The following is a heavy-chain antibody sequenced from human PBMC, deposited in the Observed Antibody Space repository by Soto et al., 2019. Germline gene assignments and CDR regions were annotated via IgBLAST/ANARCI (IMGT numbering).Heavy chain of an antibody. J-gene: IGHJ4*02. V-gene: IGHV4-34*01. CDR3: ARGAYYYDSSGLRTYFDY. CDR1: GGSFSNYY. Sequence: SETLSLTCAVYGGSFSNYYWTWVRQPPGKGLEWIGEINHRGSTSYNPSLKSRVTISVDTSKNQFSLKLSSVTAADTAVYYCARGAYYYDSSGLRTYFDYWGQGTLVTVSS. CDR2: INHRGST. D-gene: IGHD3-22*01.